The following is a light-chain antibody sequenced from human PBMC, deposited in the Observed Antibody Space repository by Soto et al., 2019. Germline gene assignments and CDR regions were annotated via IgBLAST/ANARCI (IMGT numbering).Light chain of an antibody. J-gene: IGLJ3*02. V-gene: IGLV1-40*01. CDR3: QSYDSSLGGSRV. CDR2: GDN. CDR1: RSNIGAGHD. Sequence: QSVLTQPPSVSGAPGQRVTISCTGSRSNIGAGHDVHWYQQLPGSAPKLLIYGDNNRPSGVPDRFSGSRSGTSASLAITGLHAEDEADYHCQSYDSSLGGSRVFGGGTKLTVL.